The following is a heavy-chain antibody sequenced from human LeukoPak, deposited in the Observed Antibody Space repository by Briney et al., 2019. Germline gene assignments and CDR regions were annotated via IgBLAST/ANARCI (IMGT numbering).Heavy chain of an antibody. CDR2: ISSSSSYI. Sequence: GGSLRLSCAASGFTFSSYSMNWVRQAPGKGLEWVSSISSSSSYIYYADSVKGRFTISRDNAKNSLYLQMNSLRAEDTAVYYCARVQNGYGDYYFDYWGQGTLVTVSS. J-gene: IGHJ4*02. CDR3: ARVQNGYGDYYFDY. D-gene: IGHD4-17*01. V-gene: IGHV3-21*01. CDR1: GFTFSSYS.